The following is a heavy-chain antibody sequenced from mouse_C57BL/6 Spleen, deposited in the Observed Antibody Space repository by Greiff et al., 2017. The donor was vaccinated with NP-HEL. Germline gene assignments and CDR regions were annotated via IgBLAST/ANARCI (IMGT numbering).Heavy chain of an antibody. V-gene: IGHV1-69*01. D-gene: IGHD3-1*01. Sequence: QVQLKQPGAELVMPGASVKLSCKASGYTFTSYWMHWVKQRPGQGLEWIGEIDPSDSYTNYNQKFKGKSTLTVDKSSSTAYMQLSSLTSEDSAVYYCARSGWYFDYWGQGTTLTVSS. CDR2: IDPSDSYT. CDR3: ARSGWYFDY. CDR1: GYTFTSYW. J-gene: IGHJ2*01.